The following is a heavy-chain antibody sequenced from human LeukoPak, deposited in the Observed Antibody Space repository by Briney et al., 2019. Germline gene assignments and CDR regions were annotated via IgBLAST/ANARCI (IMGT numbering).Heavy chain of an antibody. J-gene: IGHJ3*02. CDR1: GFTVSSNS. CDR3: ARARGYVDAFDI. CDR2: IYSAGST. D-gene: IGHD5-12*01. V-gene: IGHV3-53*01. Sequence: GGSLRLSCTVSGFTVSSNSMSWVRQAPGNGLEWVSFIYSAGSTHYSDSVKGRFTISIDKSKNTLYLQMNSLRAEDTAVYYCARARGYVDAFDIWGQGTMVTVSS.